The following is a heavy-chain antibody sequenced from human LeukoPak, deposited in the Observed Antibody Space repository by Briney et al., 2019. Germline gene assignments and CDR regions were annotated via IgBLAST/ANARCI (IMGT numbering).Heavy chain of an antibody. CDR3: ARGGITIFGVVIVQFDY. D-gene: IGHD3-3*01. V-gene: IGHV5-51*01. CDR1: GYSFTSYW. Sequence: GESLMISCKGSGYSFTSYWIGWVRQMPGKGLEWMGIIYPGDSDTRYSPSFQGQVTISADKSISTAYLQWSSLEASDTAMYYCARGGITIFGVVIVQFDYWGQGTLVTVSS. CDR2: IYPGDSDT. J-gene: IGHJ4*02.